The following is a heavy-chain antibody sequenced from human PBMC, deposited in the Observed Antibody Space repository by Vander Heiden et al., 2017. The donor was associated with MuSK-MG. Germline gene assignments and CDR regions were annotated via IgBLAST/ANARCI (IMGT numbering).Heavy chain of an antibody. CDR3: ARGGMTAVAYDY. V-gene: IGHV3-21*01. D-gene: IGHD4-17*01. J-gene: IGHJ4*02. CDR2: ISKSGSSI. Sequence: EVQLVDSGGGLVKPGGSLRLSCAASGFTFSSYSMNWARQAPGKGLEWVSSISKSGSSIYYADSVKGRFTISRDDAKHSLYLQMNSLRDEDTAVYYCARGGMTAVAYDYWGQGTLVTVSS. CDR1: GFTFSSYS.